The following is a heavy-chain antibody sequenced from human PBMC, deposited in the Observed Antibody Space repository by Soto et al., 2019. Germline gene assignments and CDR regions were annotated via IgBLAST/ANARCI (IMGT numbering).Heavy chain of an antibody. J-gene: IGHJ6*02. CDR1: GGTFSSYA. D-gene: IGHD6-13*01. CDR3: AQQQLSFQDHTYYYYGMAV. CDR2: IIPIFGTA. V-gene: IGHV1-69*13. Sequence: SVKVSCKASGGTFSSYAISWVRQAPGQGLEWMGGIIPIFGTANYAQKFQGRVTITADESTSTAYMELSSLRSEDTAVYYCAQQQLSFQDHTYYYYGMAVWGQGTTVTVSS.